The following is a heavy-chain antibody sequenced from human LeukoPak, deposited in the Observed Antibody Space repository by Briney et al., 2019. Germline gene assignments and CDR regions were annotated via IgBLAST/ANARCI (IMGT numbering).Heavy chain of an antibody. J-gene: IGHJ6*03. Sequence: GGSLRLSCAASGFTFTSYSMNWVRQAPGKGLEWVSSISGSSTFIYYADSVKGRFTISRDNAKNSLYLQMNSLRAEDTALYYCGKNVRKPYGGGGDYYFYMDVWGKGTTVTVSS. D-gene: IGHD4-17*01. V-gene: IGHV3-21*04. CDR2: ISGSSTFI. CDR1: GFTFTSYS. CDR3: GKNVRKPYGGGGDYYFYMDV.